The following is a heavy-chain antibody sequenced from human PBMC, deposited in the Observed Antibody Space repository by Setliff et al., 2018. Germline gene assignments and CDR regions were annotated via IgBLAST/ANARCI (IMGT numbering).Heavy chain of an antibody. CDR3: ASTLVTTNGDSYYGMDV. CDR1: GYTFTRYA. V-gene: IGHV1-3*01. D-gene: IGHD5-12*01. CDR2: IDAGNGDT. Sequence: ASVKVSCKASGYTFTRYAMHWVRQAPGLRLEWMGWIDAGNGDTKFSQKFQGRVTLTRDTSASRAHMELSSLRSEDTAVYYCASTLVTTNGDSYYGMDVWGQGTTVTVS. J-gene: IGHJ6*02.